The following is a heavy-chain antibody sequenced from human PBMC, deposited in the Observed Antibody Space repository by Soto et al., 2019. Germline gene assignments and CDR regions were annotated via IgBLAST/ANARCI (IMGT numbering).Heavy chain of an antibody. CDR3: ARRWGRTFDY. CDR1: GGSISSYY. V-gene: IGHV4-59*08. Sequence: QVQLQESGPGLVKPSETLSLTCTVSGGSISSYYWCWIRQPPGKGLEWIGYIYYSGSTNYNPSLKSRVTISVDTSKNQCALKLSSVTAADTAVYYCARRWGRTFDYWGQGTLVTVSS. D-gene: IGHD7-27*01. J-gene: IGHJ4*02. CDR2: IYYSGST.